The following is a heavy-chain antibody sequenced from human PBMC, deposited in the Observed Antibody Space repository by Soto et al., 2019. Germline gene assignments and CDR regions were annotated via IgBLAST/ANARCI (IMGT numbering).Heavy chain of an antibody. J-gene: IGHJ6*02. CDR3: ARDQRDRYDHSSPNYSYYGMDA. V-gene: IGHV1-46*01. Sequence: ASVKVSCKASGYTFTNYYIHWVRQAPGQGLEWMGVINPSGGSTTYARKFQGRVTMTRDTSTSTVSMELSSLRSEDTAVYYCARDQRDRYDHSSPNYSYYGMDARGQRATVPVS. D-gene: IGHD6-13*01. CDR2: INPSGGST. CDR1: GYTFTNYY.